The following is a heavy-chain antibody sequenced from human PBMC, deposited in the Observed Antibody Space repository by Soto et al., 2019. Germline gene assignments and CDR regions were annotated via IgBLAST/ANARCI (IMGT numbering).Heavy chain of an antibody. V-gene: IGHV3-21*01. Sequence: GGSLRLSCAASGFTFSSYSMNWVRQAPGKGLEWVSSISSSSSYIYYADSVKGRFTISRDNAKNSLYLQMNSLRAEDTAVYYCARDHLTQQLVPFDYWGQGTLVTVSS. CDR3: ARDHLTQQLVPFDY. CDR2: ISSSSSYI. D-gene: IGHD6-13*01. CDR1: GFTFSSYS. J-gene: IGHJ4*02.